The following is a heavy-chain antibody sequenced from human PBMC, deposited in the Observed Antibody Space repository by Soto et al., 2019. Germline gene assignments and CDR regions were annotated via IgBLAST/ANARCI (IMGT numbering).Heavy chain of an antibody. Sequence: PSETLSLTCTVSGGSISSGDYYWSWIRQAPGKGLEWIGYIYYSGSTYYNPSLKSRVTISVDTSKNQFSLNLSSVTAADTAMYYCARAAVATIYLGNNWFDPLGQGTLVAV. V-gene: IGHV4-30-4*01. D-gene: IGHD5-12*01. CDR3: ARAAVATIYLGNNWFDP. CDR1: GGSISSGDYY. CDR2: IYYSGST. J-gene: IGHJ5*02.